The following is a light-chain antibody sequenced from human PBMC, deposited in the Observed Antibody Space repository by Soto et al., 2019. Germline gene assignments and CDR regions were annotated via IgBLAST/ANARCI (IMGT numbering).Light chain of an antibody. J-gene: IGKJ1*01. Sequence: EIVLTQSPGTLSLSPGERATLSCRASQSVSSNYLAWYQQKPGQAPRLLIYGASSRATGIPDRFSGSGSGKDFTLTISRLEPEDFAVYYCQQYGSSPWTFGQGTKVDIK. V-gene: IGKV3-20*01. CDR3: QQYGSSPWT. CDR1: QSVSSNY. CDR2: GAS.